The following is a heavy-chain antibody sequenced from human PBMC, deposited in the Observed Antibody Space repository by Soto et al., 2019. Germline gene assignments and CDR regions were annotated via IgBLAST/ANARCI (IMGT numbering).Heavy chain of an antibody. CDR3: ARLDIVVVPATRWYGMDV. V-gene: IGHV1-69*13. CDR1: GGTFSSYA. CDR2: IIPIFGTA. J-gene: IGHJ6*02. D-gene: IGHD2-2*03. Sequence: GASVKVSCKASGGTFSSYAISWVRQAPGQGLEWMGGIIPIFGTANYAQKFQGRVTITADESTSTAYMELSSLRSEDTAVYYCARLDIVVVPATRWYGMDVWGQGTTVTVSS.